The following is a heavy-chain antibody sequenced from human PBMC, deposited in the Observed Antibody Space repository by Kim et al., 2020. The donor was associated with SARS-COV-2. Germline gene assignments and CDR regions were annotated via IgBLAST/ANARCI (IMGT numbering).Heavy chain of an antibody. D-gene: IGHD6-19*01. J-gene: IGHJ4*02. CDR3: AKGAYSSGWLPDY. Sequence: YTRSVKGRFTISRDNTKNALYLQMNSLRAEDTAVYYCAKGAYSSGWLPDYWGQRTLVTVSS. V-gene: IGHV3-30*02.